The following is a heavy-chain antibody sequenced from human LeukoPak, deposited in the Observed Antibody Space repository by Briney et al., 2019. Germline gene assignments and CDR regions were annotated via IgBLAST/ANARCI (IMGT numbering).Heavy chain of an antibody. V-gene: IGHV3-7*03. CDR3: ARDWNYDSSESPRETIDY. CDR1: GFTFSSYW. Sequence: PGGSLRLSCAASGFTFSSYWMSWVRQAPGKGLEWVANIKQDGSEKYYVDSVKGRFTISRDNAKNSLYLQMNSLRAEDTAVYYCARDWNYDSSESPRETIDYWGQGTLVTVSS. CDR2: IKQDGSEK. D-gene: IGHD3-22*01. J-gene: IGHJ4*02.